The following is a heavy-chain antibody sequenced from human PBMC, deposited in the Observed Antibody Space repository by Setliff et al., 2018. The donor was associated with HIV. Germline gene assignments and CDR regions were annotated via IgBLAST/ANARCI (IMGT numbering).Heavy chain of an antibody. V-gene: IGHV3-33*01. CDR2: IYNDGVNR. CDR3: ARDFKSGYVDY. Sequence: QAGGSLRLSCAAAGFIFSDYGIHWVRQAPGKGLEWVAVIYNDGVNRYFGDFVEGRFTISRDNSRNTVNLQMNSLRGDDTAVYYCARDFKSGYVDYLGQGIPVTVSS. D-gene: IGHD2-15*01. J-gene: IGHJ4*02. CDR1: GFIFSDYG.